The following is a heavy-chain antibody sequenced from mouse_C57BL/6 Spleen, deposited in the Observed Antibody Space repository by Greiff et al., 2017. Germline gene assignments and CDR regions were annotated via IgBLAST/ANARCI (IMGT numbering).Heavy chain of an antibody. J-gene: IGHJ3*01. CDR3: ARRDYGSSLAY. D-gene: IGHD1-1*01. CDR2: IWGGGST. Sequence: QVQLQQSGPGLVQPSQSLSITCTVSGFSLTSYGVHWVRQSPGKGLEWLGVIWGGGSTDYNAAFISRLSISKDNSKSQVFFKMNSLQADDTAIYYCARRDYGSSLAYWGQGTLVTVSA. V-gene: IGHV2-2*01. CDR1: GFSLTSYG.